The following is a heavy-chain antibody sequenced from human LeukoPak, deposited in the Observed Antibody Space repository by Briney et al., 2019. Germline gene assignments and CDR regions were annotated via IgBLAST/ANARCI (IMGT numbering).Heavy chain of an antibody. CDR1: GGSFSGYY. CDR3: ARLAGIAARELDY. V-gene: IGHV4-34*01. CDR2: IYYSGST. D-gene: IGHD6-6*01. J-gene: IGHJ4*02. Sequence: SETLSLTCAVYGGSFSGYYWSWIRQPPGKGLEWIGSIYYSGSTYYNPSLKSRVTISVDTSKNQFSLKLSSVTAADTAMFYCARLAGIAARELDYWGQGTLVTVSS.